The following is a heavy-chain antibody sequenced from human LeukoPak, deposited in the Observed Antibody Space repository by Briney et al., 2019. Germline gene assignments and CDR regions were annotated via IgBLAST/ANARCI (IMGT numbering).Heavy chain of an antibody. CDR2: INTDGSST. CDR1: GFTFSSYW. Sequence: GGSLRLSCAASGFTFSSYWMHWVRHAPGKGLVWVSRINTDGSSTSYADSVKGRFTISRDNAKNTLYLQMNSLRAEDTAVYYCARDHGDYTDFDYWGQETLVTVSS. D-gene: IGHD4-11*01. CDR3: ARDHGDYTDFDY. V-gene: IGHV3-74*01. J-gene: IGHJ4*02.